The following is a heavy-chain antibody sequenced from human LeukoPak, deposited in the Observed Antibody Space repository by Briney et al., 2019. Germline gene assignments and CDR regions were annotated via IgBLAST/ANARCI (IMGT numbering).Heavy chain of an antibody. CDR2: ISGGGYST. D-gene: IGHD5-12*01. J-gene: IGHJ6*02. CDR1: GLTFSSYA. Sequence: PGGSLRLSCAASGLTFSSYAMSWVRQAPGKGLEWVSVISGGGYSTYYAASVKGRFTISRDNSKNTLYLQMNSLRAEDTAVYYCSKGPSDIVVSYYGMDVWGQGTTVTVSS. CDR3: SKGPSDIVVSYYGMDV. V-gene: IGHV3-23*01.